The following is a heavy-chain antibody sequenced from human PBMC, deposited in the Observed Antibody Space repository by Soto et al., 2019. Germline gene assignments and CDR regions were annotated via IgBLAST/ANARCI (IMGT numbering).Heavy chain of an antibody. CDR1: GASISSYY. V-gene: IGHV4-59*01. CDR2: ISNSGSP. Sequence: SETLSLTCTVSGASISSYYWSWIRQPPGKGLEWIGYISNSGSPNYNPSLKSRIIMSVDTSKNQFSLKLSSVTAADTAVYYCARRTSDWYFDLWGRGTLVTVSS. J-gene: IGHJ2*01. D-gene: IGHD1-7*01. CDR3: ARRTSDWYFDL.